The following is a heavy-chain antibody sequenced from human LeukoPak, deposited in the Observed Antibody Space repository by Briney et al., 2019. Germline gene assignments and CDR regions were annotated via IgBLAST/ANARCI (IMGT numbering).Heavy chain of an antibody. D-gene: IGHD3-22*01. CDR2: LSLDGSNK. CDR3: AKDGFDYYDSSGYYYFNY. Sequence: SGGSLRLSCAASGFVFSNFGMHWVRQAPGKGLEWVAVLSLDGSNKYYADSVKGRFTISRDNSKNTLYLQMNSLRAEDTAVYYCAKDGFDYYDSSGYYYFNYWGQGTLVTVSS. V-gene: IGHV3-30*18. J-gene: IGHJ4*02. CDR1: GFVFSNFG.